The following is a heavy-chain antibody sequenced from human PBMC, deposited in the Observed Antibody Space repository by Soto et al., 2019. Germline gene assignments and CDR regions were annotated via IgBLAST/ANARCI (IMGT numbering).Heavy chain of an antibody. D-gene: IGHD3-3*01. CDR3: AKDQEVLRFLEWLLAYFDY. CDR2: ISGSGGST. Sequence: GGSLRLSCAASGFTFSSYAMSWVRQAPGKGLEWVSAISGSGGSTYYADSVKGRFTISRDNSKNTLYLQMNSQRAEDTAVYYCAKDQEVLRFLEWLLAYFDYWGQGTLVTVSS. V-gene: IGHV3-23*01. CDR1: GFTFSSYA. J-gene: IGHJ4*02.